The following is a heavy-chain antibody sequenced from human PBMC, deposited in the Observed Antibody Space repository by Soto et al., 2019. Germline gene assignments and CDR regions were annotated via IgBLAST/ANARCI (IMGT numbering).Heavy chain of an antibody. CDR1: GYTFTSYD. J-gene: IGHJ5*02. V-gene: IGHV1-8*01. CDR3: ARGGGRYNWFDP. CDR2: MNPNSGNT. Sequence: ASVKVYCKASGYTFTSYDINWVRQATGQGLEWMGWMNPNSGNTGYAQKFQGRVTMTRNTSISTAYMELSSLRSEDTAVYYCARGGGRYNWFDPWGQGTLVTVSS. D-gene: IGHD1-26*01.